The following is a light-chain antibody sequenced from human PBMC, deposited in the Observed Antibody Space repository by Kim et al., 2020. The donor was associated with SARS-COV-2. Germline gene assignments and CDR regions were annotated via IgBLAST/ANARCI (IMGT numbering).Light chain of an antibody. CDR1: KLGDKY. Sequence: SYELTQPPSVSVSPGQTASITCSGDKLGDKYACWYQQKPGQSPVLVIYQDSKRPSGIPERFSGSNSGNTATLTISGTQAMDEADYYCQAWDSSTVVFGGGTGRTVL. V-gene: IGLV3-1*01. CDR2: QDS. J-gene: IGLJ2*01. CDR3: QAWDSSTVV.